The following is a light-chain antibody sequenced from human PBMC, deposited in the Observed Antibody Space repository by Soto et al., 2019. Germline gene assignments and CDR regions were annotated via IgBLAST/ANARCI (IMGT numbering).Light chain of an antibody. V-gene: IGKV3-11*01. CDR2: DAS. CDR3: HQPSHWPPA. J-gene: IGKJ3*01. CDR1: QSVSSY. Sequence: EIVLTQSPATLSLSPGERATLCCRASQSVSSYLAWYQQNRGQASRLLIYDASNRATGIPAKFSGSGSGTDFTPPISSLEPEDLAVYYCHQPSHWPPAFGPGTKVDIK.